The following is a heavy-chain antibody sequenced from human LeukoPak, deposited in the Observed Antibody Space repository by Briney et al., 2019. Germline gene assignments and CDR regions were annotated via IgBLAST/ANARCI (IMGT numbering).Heavy chain of an antibody. D-gene: IGHD1-26*01. V-gene: IGHV3-53*01. CDR1: GFTVSSNY. CDR3: AREWGGRGDFDI. Sequence: GGSLRLSCAASGFTVSSNYMGWVRQAPGKGLEWVSVIYSGGSTYYADSVKGRFTISRDNSKNTLYLQMNSLRAEDTAVYYCAREWGGRGDFDIWGQGTMVTVSS. CDR2: IYSGGST. J-gene: IGHJ3*02.